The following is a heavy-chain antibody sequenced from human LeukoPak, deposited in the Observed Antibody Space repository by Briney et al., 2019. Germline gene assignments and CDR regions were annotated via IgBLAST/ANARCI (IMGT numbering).Heavy chain of an antibody. Sequence: GASLRLSCAASGFTFSSYAMSWVRQAPGKGLEWVSAISGSGGSTYYADSVKGRFTISRDNSKNTLYLQMNRLRAEDTAVYYCGKYSDDGDYLDWFDPWGQGTLVTVSS. D-gene: IGHD4-17*01. J-gene: IGHJ5*02. CDR2: ISGSGGST. CDR3: GKYSDDGDYLDWFDP. V-gene: IGHV3-23*01. CDR1: GFTFSSYA.